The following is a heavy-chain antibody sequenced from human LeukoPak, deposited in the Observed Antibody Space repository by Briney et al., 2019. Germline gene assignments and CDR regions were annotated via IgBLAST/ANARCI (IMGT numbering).Heavy chain of an antibody. Sequence: GGSLRLSCEAAGFTFSSHAMSWVRQAPGKGLEWVSGISGNGGSTYYADSVKGRFTISTDNSKNTMYMQMNSLRGEDTAIYYCARKEGYSTSSSDYWGQGTLVTVSS. J-gene: IGHJ4*02. CDR2: ISGNGGST. V-gene: IGHV3-23*01. D-gene: IGHD6-6*01. CDR1: GFTFSSHA. CDR3: ARKEGYSTSSSDY.